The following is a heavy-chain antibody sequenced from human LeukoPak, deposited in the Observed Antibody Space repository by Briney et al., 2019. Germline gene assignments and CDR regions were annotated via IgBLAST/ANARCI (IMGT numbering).Heavy chain of an antibody. J-gene: IGHJ4*02. Sequence: ASVKVSCKASGYTFTGYYMHWVRQAPGQGLEWMGRINPNSGGTNYAQKFQGRVTMTRDTSISTVYLELSSLRSDDTALYFCAREQSITVAGTDYWGQGTLVTVSS. CDR1: GYTFTGYY. CDR2: INPNSGGT. V-gene: IGHV1-2*06. CDR3: AREQSITVAGTDY. D-gene: IGHD6-19*01.